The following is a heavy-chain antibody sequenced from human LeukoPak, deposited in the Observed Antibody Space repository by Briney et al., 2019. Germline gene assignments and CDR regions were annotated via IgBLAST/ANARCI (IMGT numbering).Heavy chain of an antibody. V-gene: IGHV4-59*13. CDR1: GGSISSYY. Sequence: SETLSLTCTVSGGSISSYYWSWIRQPPGKGGEWIGYIYYSGSTNYNPSLKSRVTISVDTSKNQFSLKLSSVTAADTAVYYCARQVPATIVDAFDNWGQGTMVTVSS. D-gene: IGHD2-2*01. J-gene: IGHJ3*02. CDR2: IYYSGST. CDR3: ARQVPATIVDAFDN.